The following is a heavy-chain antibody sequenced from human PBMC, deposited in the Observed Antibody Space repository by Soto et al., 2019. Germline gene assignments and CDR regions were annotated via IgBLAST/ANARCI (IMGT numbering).Heavy chain of an antibody. CDR2: INHSGST. CDR1: GGSFSGYY. Sequence: QVQLQQWGAGLLKPSETLSLTCAVYGGSFSGYYWSWIRQPPGKGLEWIGEINHSGSTNYNPSLKRRVTISVDTPKNQFSLKLSSVTAADTAVYYCASGPNSGWNSPFDYWGQGTLVTVSS. J-gene: IGHJ4*02. D-gene: IGHD6-19*01. V-gene: IGHV4-34*01. CDR3: ASGPNSGWNSPFDY.